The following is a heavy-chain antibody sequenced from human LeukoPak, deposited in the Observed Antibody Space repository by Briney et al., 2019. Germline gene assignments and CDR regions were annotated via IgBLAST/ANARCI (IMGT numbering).Heavy chain of an antibody. J-gene: IGHJ4*02. CDR1: DFAFYGYS. D-gene: IGHD6-19*01. Sequence: GGSLRLSCAASDFAFYGYSMHWVRQAPGKGLEWISSISSNSGYIYYADSVKGRFTISRDNAKNSLYLQVTGLRVEDTALYYCAREIVSSGCLDYWGQGTLVTVSS. CDR3: AREIVSSGCLDY. V-gene: IGHV3-21*06. CDR2: ISSNSGYI.